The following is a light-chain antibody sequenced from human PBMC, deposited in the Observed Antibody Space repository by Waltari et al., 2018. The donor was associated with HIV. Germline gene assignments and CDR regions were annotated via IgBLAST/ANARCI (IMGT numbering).Light chain of an antibody. CDR3: QQRSNWPTGT. V-gene: IGKV3-11*01. CDR2: DAS. J-gene: IGKJ1*01. Sequence: EVVFTQSPANLSLSPGERATLSCRPSQRASSSLACYQQRPGQAPRRLIYDASNRATGIPTRFSGSGSVTDFTLTISSLESEGFAMYYCQQRSNWPTGTFGQGPKVEIK. CDR1: QRASSS.